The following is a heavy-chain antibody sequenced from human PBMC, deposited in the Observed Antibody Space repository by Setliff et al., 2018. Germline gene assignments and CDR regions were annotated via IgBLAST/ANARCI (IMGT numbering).Heavy chain of an antibody. D-gene: IGHD3-10*01. V-gene: IGHV4-38-2*01. Sequence: PSETLSLTCAVSGYSISSGYNWGWIRQPPGKGLEWIGSIYYSGSTYYNPSLKSRVTISVDTSKNQFSLKLSSVTAADTAVYYCARVPSYGSGSFYYYYYGMDVWGQGTTVTVS. J-gene: IGHJ6*02. CDR1: GYSISSGYN. CDR3: ARVPSYGSGSFYYYYYGMDV. CDR2: IYYSGST.